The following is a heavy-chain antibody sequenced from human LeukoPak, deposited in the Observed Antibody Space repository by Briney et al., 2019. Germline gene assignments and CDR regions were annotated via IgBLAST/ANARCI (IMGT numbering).Heavy chain of an antibody. CDR2: ISSSGSTI. V-gene: IGHV3-48*03. CDR1: GFTLSTYE. J-gene: IGHJ4*02. D-gene: IGHD3-16*01. CDR3: ATDGESYGYGIDC. Sequence: HPGGSLRPSCSASGFTLSTYEMDWVRQAPGKGLEWVSYISSSGSTIYYADSVKGRFTISRDNAKNSLYLQMNSLRGEDTAIYYCATDGESYGYGIDCWGQGTLVTVSP.